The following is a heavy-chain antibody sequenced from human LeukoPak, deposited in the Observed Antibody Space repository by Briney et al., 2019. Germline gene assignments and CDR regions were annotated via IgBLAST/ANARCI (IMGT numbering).Heavy chain of an antibody. Sequence: PGRSLRLSCAASGFTFSNYGMHCVRQAPGKGLEWVAGISEDGINKYYADSVKGRFTISRDNSNNTLYLQMNSLRAEDTAVYYCARHSDCWGQGTLVTVSS. J-gene: IGHJ4*02. CDR3: ARHSDC. V-gene: IGHV3-30*03. CDR1: GFTFSNYG. CDR2: ISEDGINK. D-gene: IGHD3-3*02.